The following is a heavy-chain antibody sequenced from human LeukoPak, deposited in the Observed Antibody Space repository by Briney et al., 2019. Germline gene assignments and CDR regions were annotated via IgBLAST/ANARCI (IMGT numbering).Heavy chain of an antibody. CDR1: GSTFIYYY. V-gene: IGHV1-2*02. D-gene: IGHD1-26*01. CDR3: ARGGGRYSVDY. CDR2: ISPNSGGT. Sequence: ASVEVSFKASGSTFIYYYMQWGRPAPGQGGEWIGWISPNSGGTKYVQKFKGRVTMTRDTSITTVSMELSGLSFDDTAVYYCARGGGRYSVDYWGQGTLVPVSS. J-gene: IGHJ4*02.